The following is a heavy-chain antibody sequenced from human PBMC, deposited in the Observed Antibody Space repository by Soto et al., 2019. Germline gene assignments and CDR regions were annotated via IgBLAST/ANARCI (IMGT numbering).Heavy chain of an antibody. D-gene: IGHD6-6*01. J-gene: IGHJ3*02. V-gene: IGHV3-48*02. CDR1: GFTFSSYS. CDR3: TRGGAAARLRAFDI. Sequence: EVQLVESGGGLVQPGGSLRLSCAASGFTFSSYSMSWVRQAPGKGLEWVSYISSSSSTIYYADSVKGRFTISRDNAKNSLYLQMNTLRDEDTAVYYCTRGGAAARLRAFDIWGQGTMVTVSS. CDR2: ISSSSSTI.